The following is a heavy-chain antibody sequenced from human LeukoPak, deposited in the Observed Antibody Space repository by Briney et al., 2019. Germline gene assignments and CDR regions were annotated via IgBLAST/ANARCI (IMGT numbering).Heavy chain of an antibody. J-gene: IGHJ4*02. CDR3: ARGRQGGDFWSGYLNAFDY. D-gene: IGHD3-3*01. CDR1: GGSFSGYY. Sequence: SETLSLTCAVYGGSFSGYYWSWIRQPPGKGLEGIGEINHSGSTNYNPSLKSRVTISVDTSKNQFSLKLSSVTAADTAVYYCARGRQGGDFWSGYLNAFDYWGQGTLVTVSS. V-gene: IGHV4-34*01. CDR2: INHSGST.